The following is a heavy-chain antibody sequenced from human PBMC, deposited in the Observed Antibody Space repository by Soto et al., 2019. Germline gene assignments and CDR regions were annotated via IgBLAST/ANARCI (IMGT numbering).Heavy chain of an antibody. CDR1: GGPTTGYY. D-gene: IGHD5-18*01. V-gene: IGHV4-59*08. CDR2: IYYVGTT. Sequence: QVHLQESGPGLVKPSETLSLTCTVSGGPTTGYYWGWIRQPPGKGLEWIGYIYYVGTTNYNPALRSRPTISLDTSKNQFSLTLTSVTAADTAIYFCGRRDISYGPLDFWGQGRLVVVSS. CDR3: GRRDISYGPLDF. J-gene: IGHJ4*02.